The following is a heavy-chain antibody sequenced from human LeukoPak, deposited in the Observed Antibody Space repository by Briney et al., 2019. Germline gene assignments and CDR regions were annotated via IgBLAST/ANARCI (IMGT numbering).Heavy chain of an antibody. V-gene: IGHV4-30-2*01. CDR3: ASSSSIWYGGDY. CDR2: IYHSGST. J-gene: IGHJ4*02. D-gene: IGHD6-13*01. Sequence: SETLSLTCTVSGGSISSGGYYWSWIRQPPGKGLEWIGYIYHSGSTYYNPSLKSRVTISVDRSKNQFSLKLSSVTAADTAVYHCASSSSIWYGGDYWGQGTLVTVSS. CDR1: GGSISSGGYY.